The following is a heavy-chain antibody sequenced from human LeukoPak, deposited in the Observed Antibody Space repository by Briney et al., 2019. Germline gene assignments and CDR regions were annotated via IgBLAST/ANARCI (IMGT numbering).Heavy chain of an antibody. CDR2: ISYDGSNK. D-gene: IGHD5/OR15-5a*01. J-gene: IGHJ4*02. Sequence: GGSLRLSCAASGFTFRSYGMHWVRQAPGKGLEWVAVISYDGSNKYYADSVKGRFTISRDNAKNSLYLQMNSLSDEDTAVYYCARDPTQYLRYGHFDYWGQGTLVTVSS. CDR3: ARDPTQYLRYGHFDY. V-gene: IGHV3-30*03. CDR1: GFTFRSYG.